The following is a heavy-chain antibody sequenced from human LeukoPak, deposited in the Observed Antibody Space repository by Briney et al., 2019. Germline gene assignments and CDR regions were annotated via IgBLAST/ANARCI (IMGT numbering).Heavy chain of an antibody. J-gene: IGHJ5*02. CDR2: IKQDGSDY. V-gene: IGHV3-7*05. CDR3: ARASDPWLQLT. CDR1: GFTFSKYW. Sequence: PGGSLRLSCAASGFTFSKYWMIWVRQAPGKGLEWVANIKQDGSDYRYADSVRGRFTISRDNAQTSLYLQMSSLRADDTAVYYCARASDPWLQLTWGQGTLVTVSS. D-gene: IGHD5-24*01.